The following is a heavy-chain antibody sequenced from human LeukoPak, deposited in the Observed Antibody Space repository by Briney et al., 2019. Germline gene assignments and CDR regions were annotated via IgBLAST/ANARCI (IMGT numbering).Heavy chain of an antibody. CDR3: ARAINPDYNWFDP. Sequence: SETLSLTCTVSGGSISSYYWSWIRQPPGKGLEWIGYIYYSGSTNYNPSLKSRVTISVDTSKNQFSLKLSSVTAADTAVYYCARAINPDYNWFDPWGQGTLVTVSS. V-gene: IGHV4-59*01. J-gene: IGHJ5*02. CDR2: IYYSGST. CDR1: GGSISSYY. D-gene: IGHD2-21*02.